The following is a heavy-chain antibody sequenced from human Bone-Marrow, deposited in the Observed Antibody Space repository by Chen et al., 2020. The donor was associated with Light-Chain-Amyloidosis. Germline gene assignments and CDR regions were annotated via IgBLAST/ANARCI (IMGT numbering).Heavy chain of an antibody. J-gene: IGHJ6*03. CDR3: AREGTAMGRGQFLNFFYYMDV. CDR1: GASMTNGSHY. D-gene: IGHD5-18*01. CDR2: IYTSGNT. V-gene: IGHV4-61*02. Sequence: GSGPGLVKPSQTLSLTCSVSGASMTNGSHYWSWIRLPAGKGLEWIGRIYTSGNTNYSPSPKSRVTISVDTSKNQFSLKLNSVTAADTAVYYCAREGTAMGRGQFLNFFYYMDVWGKGTTVTVSS.